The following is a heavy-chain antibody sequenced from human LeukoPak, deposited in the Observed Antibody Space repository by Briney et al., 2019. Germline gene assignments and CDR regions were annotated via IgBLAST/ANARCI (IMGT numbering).Heavy chain of an antibody. V-gene: IGHV3-66*01. D-gene: IGHD2-15*01. CDR3: ARTTPGYCSGGSCLGY. CDR1: GFTVSSNY. J-gene: IGHJ4*02. CDR2: IYSGGFT. Sequence: GGSLRLSCAASGFTVSSNYMSWVRQAPGKGLEWVSGIYSGGFTYYADSVKGRFSLSRDKSKNTLYLQMNSLRAEDTALYYCARTTPGYCSGGSCLGYRGQGTLVTVSS.